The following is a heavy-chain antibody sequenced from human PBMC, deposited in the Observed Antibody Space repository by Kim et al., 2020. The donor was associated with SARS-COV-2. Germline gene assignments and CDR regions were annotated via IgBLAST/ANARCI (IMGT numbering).Heavy chain of an antibody. D-gene: IGHD3-3*01. J-gene: IGHJ4*02. CDR3: AREPLRPKRRSFDY. V-gene: IGHV3-30*01. Sequence: ADPVKGRFTTSRDNAKNTLYLQMNSLRAEDTAVYYCAREPLRPKRRSFDYWGQGTLVTVSS.